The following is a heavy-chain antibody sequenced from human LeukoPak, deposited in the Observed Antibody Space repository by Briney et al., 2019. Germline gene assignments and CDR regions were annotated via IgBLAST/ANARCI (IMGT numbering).Heavy chain of an antibody. CDR2: IYPDDSDT. CDR1: GYSFTSYW. Sequence: GESLKISCKGSGYSFTSYWIHWVRQMPGKGLEWMGIIYPDDSDTRYSPSFQGQVTISADKSISTAYLQWNSLKASDTAMYYCAREYYYDSSYAFDIWGQGTMVTVSS. V-gene: IGHV5-51*01. CDR3: AREYYYDSSYAFDI. D-gene: IGHD3-22*01. J-gene: IGHJ3*02.